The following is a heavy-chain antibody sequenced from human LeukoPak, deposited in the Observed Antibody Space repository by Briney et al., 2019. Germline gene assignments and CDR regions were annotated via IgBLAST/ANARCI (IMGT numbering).Heavy chain of an antibody. V-gene: IGHV3-7*01. CDR2: IKQDGSAK. CDR3: ARTGEDYADNAGYGGFDP. D-gene: IGHD5-12*01. CDR1: GLPFRPCW. J-gene: IGHJ5*02. Sequence: GGTQRLFHAASGLPFRPCWMNWARHAPGKGLEWVTSIKQDGSAKLHGDSVRCRFTVSRYNARNSQYLHMSTLRPEYTALYYCARTGEDYADNAGYGGFDPWGQGTLVTVSS.